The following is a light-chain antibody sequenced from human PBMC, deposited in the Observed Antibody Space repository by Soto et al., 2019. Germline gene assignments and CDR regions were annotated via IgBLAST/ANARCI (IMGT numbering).Light chain of an antibody. J-gene: IGKJ5*01. CDR1: QSVSSY. Sequence: EIVLTQSPATLALSPGETATLSCSSSQSVSSYLAWYQQKPGQAPRLLIYDASNRATGIPARFSGSGSGTDFTLTIRSLEPEDFAVYYCQQSSNWPPISCGQGTRREIK. CDR3: QQSSNWPPIS. CDR2: DAS. V-gene: IGKV3-11*01.